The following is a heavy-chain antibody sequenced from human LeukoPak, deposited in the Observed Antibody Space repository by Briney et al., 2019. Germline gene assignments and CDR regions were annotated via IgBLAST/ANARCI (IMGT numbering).Heavy chain of an antibody. J-gene: IGHJ4*02. D-gene: IGHD6-19*01. CDR2: ISSRISYI. CDR1: GFPFSSFY. V-gene: IGHV3-21*01. Sequence: GGSLRLSCAASGFPFSSFYMSWVRQAPGKGLEWVSSISSRISYIFYADSMRGRVTISRDNAKNSLYLQMNSLRVADTAVYYCARDRGSGWHTFDSWGQGTLVTVSS. CDR3: ARDRGSGWHTFDS.